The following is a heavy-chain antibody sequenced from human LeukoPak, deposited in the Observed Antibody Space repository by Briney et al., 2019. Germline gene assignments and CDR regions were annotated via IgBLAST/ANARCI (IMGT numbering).Heavy chain of an antibody. CDR2: INHSGST. J-gene: IGHJ4*02. V-gene: IGHV4-34*01. Sequence: SETLSLTCAVYGGSFSGYYWSWIRQPPGKGLEWIGEINHSGSTNYNPSLKSRVTISVDTSKNQFSLKLSSVTAADTAVYYCARRHGGKGTDYWGQGTLVTVSS. CDR3: ARRHGGKGTDY. D-gene: IGHD4-23*01. CDR1: GGSFSGYY.